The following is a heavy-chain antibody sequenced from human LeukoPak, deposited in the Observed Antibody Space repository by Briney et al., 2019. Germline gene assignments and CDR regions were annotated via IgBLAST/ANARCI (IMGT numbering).Heavy chain of an antibody. J-gene: IGHJ4*02. Sequence: SVKVSCKASGYTFTGYYMHWVRQAPGQGLEWMGRIIPILGIANYAQKFQGRVTITADKSTSTAYMELSSLRSEDTAVYYCARDKIAAAGNFDYWGQGTLVTVSS. V-gene: IGHV1-69*04. CDR3: ARDKIAAAGNFDY. CDR2: IIPILGIA. CDR1: GYTFTGYY. D-gene: IGHD6-13*01.